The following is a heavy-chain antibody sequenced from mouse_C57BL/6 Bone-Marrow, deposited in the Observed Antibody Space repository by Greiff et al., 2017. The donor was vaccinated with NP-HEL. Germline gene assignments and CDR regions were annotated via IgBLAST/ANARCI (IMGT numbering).Heavy chain of an antibody. CDR1: GFTFTDYY. D-gene: IGHD4-1*02. Sequence: EVKVEESGGGLVQPGGSLSLSCAASGFTFTDYYMSWVRQPPGKALEWLGFIRNKANGYTTEYSVSVKGRFTISRDNSQSILYLQMNALRAEDSATYYCARSPPTGSFDYWGQGTTLTVSS. CDR2: IRNKANGYTT. J-gene: IGHJ2*01. V-gene: IGHV7-3*01. CDR3: ARSPPTGSFDY.